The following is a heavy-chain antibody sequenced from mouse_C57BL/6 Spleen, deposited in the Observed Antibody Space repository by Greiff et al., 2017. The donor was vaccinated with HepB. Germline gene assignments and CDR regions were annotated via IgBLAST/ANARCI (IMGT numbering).Heavy chain of an antibody. CDR2: IDPSDSET. Sequence: QVQLQQPGAELVRPGSSVKLSCKASGYTFTSYWMHWVKQRPIQGLEWIGNIDPSDSETHYNQKFKDKATLTVDKSSSTAYMQLSSLTSEDSAVYYCVYYDGYYAMDYWGQGTSVTVSS. J-gene: IGHJ4*01. V-gene: IGHV1-52*01. D-gene: IGHD1-1*02. CDR3: VYYDGYYAMDY. CDR1: GYTFTSYW.